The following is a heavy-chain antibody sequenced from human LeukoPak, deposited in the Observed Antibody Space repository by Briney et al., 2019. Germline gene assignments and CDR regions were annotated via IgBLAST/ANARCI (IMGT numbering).Heavy chain of an antibody. D-gene: IGHD6-19*01. J-gene: IGHJ4*02. CDR3: ESTSGR. CDR2: IKEDGSEK. V-gene: IGHV3-7*01. Sequence: PGGSLRLSCAASGFTFNTYWMRWVRQAPGKGLEWVATIKEDGSEKYYVDSVKGRFTMSMDNAKNSLYLQMNSLRVEDTAVYYCESTSGRWGQGTLVTVSS. CDR1: GFTFNTYW.